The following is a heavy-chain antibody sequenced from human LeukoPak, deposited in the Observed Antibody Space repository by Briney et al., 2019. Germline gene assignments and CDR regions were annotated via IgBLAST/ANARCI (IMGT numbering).Heavy chain of an antibody. CDR1: GFTFSSYD. D-gene: IGHD1-26*01. CDR2: IIGSGDGT. J-gene: IGHJ4*02. Sequence: GGSLRLSCAASGFTFSSYDMNWVRQAPGKGLEWVSGIIGSGDGTYYADSVKGRFSISRDNSKNTLYLQMDSLRAEDTAVYYCAKGGSGSYYRYYFDCWGQGTLVTVSS. CDR3: AKGGSGSYYRYYFDC. V-gene: IGHV3-23*01.